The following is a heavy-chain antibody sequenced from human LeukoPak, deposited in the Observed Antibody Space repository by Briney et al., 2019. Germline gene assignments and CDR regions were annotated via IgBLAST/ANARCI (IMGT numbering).Heavy chain of an antibody. D-gene: IGHD3-10*01. CDR1: GGSISSYY. CDR3: ARAFGGLWFGELLSRAAFDI. V-gene: IGHV4-59*01. Sequence: PSETLSLTCTVSGGSISSYYWSWIRQPPGKGLEWIGYTYYSGSTNYNPSLKSRVTISVDTSKNQFSLKLSSVTAADTAVYYCARAFGGLWFGELLSRAAFDIWGQGTMVTVSS. J-gene: IGHJ3*02. CDR2: TYYSGST.